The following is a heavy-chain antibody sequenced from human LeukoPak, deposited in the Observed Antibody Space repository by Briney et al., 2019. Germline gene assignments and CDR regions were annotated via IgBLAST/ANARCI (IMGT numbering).Heavy chain of an antibody. V-gene: IGHV3-53*01. CDR2: IYPAGNT. J-gene: IGHJ4*02. CDR1: GFIVSNSY. CDR3: GRDQGRYSRDY. D-gene: IGHD3-9*01. Sequence: PGGSLRLSCAGSGFIVSNSYMSWVRQAPGKGLEWLSVIYPAGNTNNADSVKGRFTISRDNANNSLYLQMNSLRDEDTAVYYCGRDQGRYSRDYWGRGTLVTVSS.